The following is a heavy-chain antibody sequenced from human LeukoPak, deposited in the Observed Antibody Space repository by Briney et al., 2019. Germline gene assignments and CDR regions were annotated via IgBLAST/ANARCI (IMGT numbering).Heavy chain of an antibody. J-gene: IGHJ4*02. Sequence: SETLSLTCTVSGGSISSYYWSWIRQPPGKGLEWIGYVYYSGSTYYNPSLKSRVTISVDTSKNQSSLKLSSVTAADTAVYYCARGDSGYDSFDYWGQGTLVTVSS. CDR1: GGSISSYY. V-gene: IGHV4-59*08. CDR3: ARGDSGYDSFDY. D-gene: IGHD5-12*01. CDR2: VYYSGST.